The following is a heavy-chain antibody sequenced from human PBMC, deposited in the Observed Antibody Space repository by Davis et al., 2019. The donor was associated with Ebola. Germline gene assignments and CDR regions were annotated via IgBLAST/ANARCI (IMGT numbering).Heavy chain of an antibody. D-gene: IGHD6-13*01. V-gene: IGHV4-61*05. J-gene: IGHJ6*02. CDR3: ARLTAAPGNYYYYYGMDV. CDR1: GGSITSSSYY. Sequence: MPSETLSLTCTVSGGSITSSSYYWGWIRQPPGKGLEWIGYIYYSGSTNYNPSLKSRVTISVDTSKNQFSLKLSSVTAADTAVYYCARLTAAPGNYYYYYGMDVWGQGTTVTVSS. CDR2: IYYSGST.